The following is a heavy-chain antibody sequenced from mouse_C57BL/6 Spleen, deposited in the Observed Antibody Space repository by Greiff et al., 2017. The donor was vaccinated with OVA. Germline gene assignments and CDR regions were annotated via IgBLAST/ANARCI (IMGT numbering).Heavy chain of an antibody. V-gene: IGHV1-19*01. CDR1: GYTFTDYY. D-gene: IGHD2-1*01. CDR2: INPYNGGT. J-gene: IGHJ4*01. Sequence: EVKLMESGPVLVKPGASVKMSCKASGYTFTDYYMNWVKQSHGKSLEWIGVINPYNGGTSYNQKFKGKATLTVDKSSSTAYMELNSLTSEDSAVYYCARKGYYGNYDAMDYWGQGTSVTVSS. CDR3: ARKGYYGNYDAMDY.